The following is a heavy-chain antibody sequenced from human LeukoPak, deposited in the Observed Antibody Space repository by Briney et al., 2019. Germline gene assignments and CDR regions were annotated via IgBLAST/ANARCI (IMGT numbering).Heavy chain of an antibody. CDR3: ARPESWGYYGMDV. V-gene: IGHV3-33*08. CDR1: GFTFSNYG. CDR2: IWYDGSNK. D-gene: IGHD3-16*01. Sequence: GGSLRLSCAASGFTFSNYGMHWVRQAPGKGLEWVAVIWYDGSNKHYADSVKGRFTISRDNSKNTLYLQMNSLRAEDTAVYYCARPESWGYYGMDVWGQGTTVTVSS. J-gene: IGHJ6*02.